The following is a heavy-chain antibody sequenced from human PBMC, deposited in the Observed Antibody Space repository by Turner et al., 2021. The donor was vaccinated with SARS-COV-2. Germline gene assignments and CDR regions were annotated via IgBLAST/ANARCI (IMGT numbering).Heavy chain of an antibody. CDR2: ISAYSGDT. CDR3: ARYYYVSSGYYREEFDY. Sequence: QVQLVQSGAEVKKPGASVTVSCKASGYTFTTYGFSWVRQAPGLGLEWMAWISAYSGDTNYAQNVQGRVTLTTDTSTSTAYMELRRLRSDDTAVYYCARYYYVSSGYYREEFDYWGQGTLVTVSS. D-gene: IGHD3-22*01. CDR1: GYTFTTYG. V-gene: IGHV1-18*01. J-gene: IGHJ4*02.